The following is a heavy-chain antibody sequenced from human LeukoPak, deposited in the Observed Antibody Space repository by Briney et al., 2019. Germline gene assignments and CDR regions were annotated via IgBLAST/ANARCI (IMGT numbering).Heavy chain of an antibody. CDR1: GFTFSSYA. J-gene: IGHJ6*02. CDR3: AKGGGSSWSRYYYGMDV. Sequence: GGSLRLSCAASGFTFSSYAMSWVRQAPGKGLEWVSAISGSGGSTYYADSVKGRFTISRDNSKNTLYLQMNSLRAEDTAVYYCAKGGGSSWSRYYYGMDVWGQGTTVTVSS. CDR2: ISGSGGST. D-gene: IGHD6-13*01. V-gene: IGHV3-23*01.